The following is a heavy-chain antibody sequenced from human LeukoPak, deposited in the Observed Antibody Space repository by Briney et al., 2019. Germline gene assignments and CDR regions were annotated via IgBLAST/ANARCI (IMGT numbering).Heavy chain of an antibody. V-gene: IGHV4-39*01. CDR1: GGSISSSSYY. CDR3: ARHSPNWYSDL. CDR2: IFYSGST. J-gene: IGHJ2*01. Sequence: SETLSLTCTVSGGSISSSSYYWGWIRQPPGKGLEWIGSIFYSGSTYCNPSLKSRVTISVDTSKNQFSLKLTSVTAADTALYYRARHSPNWYSDLWGRGTLVTVSS.